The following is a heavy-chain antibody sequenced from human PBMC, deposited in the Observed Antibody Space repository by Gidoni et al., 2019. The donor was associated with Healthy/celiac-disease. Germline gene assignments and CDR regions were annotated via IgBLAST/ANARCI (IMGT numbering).Heavy chain of an antibody. CDR2: IYYSGST. D-gene: IGHD5-12*01. V-gene: IGHV4-39*07. Sequence: QLQLQESGPGLVKPSETLSLTCTVSGGSISSSSYYWGWIRQPPGKGLEWIGSIYYSGSTYYNPSLKSRVTISVDTSKNQFSLKLSSVTAADTAVYYCARAAGKWLRPGHFDYWGQGTLVTVSS. J-gene: IGHJ4*02. CDR3: ARAAGKWLRPGHFDY. CDR1: GGSISSSSYY.